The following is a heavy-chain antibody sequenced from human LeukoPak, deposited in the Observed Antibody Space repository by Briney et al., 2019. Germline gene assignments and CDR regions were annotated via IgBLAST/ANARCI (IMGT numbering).Heavy chain of an antibody. Sequence: SETLSLTCTVSGGSISSYYWSWIRQPPGKGLEWIGYICYSGSTNYNPSLKSRVTISVDTSKNQFSLKLSSVTAADTAVYYCARVTYYYDSSGRTNWFDPWGQGTLVTVSS. CDR2: ICYSGST. V-gene: IGHV4-59*01. CDR3: ARVTYYYDSSGRTNWFDP. J-gene: IGHJ5*02. CDR1: GGSISSYY. D-gene: IGHD3-22*01.